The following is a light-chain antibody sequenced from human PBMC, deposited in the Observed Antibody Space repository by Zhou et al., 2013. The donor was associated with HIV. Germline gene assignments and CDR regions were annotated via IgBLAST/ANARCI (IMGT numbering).Light chain of an antibody. CDR3: QQYNNWPPVT. V-gene: IGKV3-15*01. CDR1: QSVSSSY. Sequence: PGERVTLSCRASQSVSSSYLTWYQQKPGQAPRLLIYGASTRATGIPARFSGSGSGTEFTLTISSLQSEDFAVYYCQQYNNWPPVTFGQGTKVEIK. J-gene: IGKJ1*01. CDR2: GAS.